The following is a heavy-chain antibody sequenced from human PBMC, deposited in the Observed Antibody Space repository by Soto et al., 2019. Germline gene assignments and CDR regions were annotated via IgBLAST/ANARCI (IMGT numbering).Heavy chain of an antibody. V-gene: IGHV1-69*01. J-gene: IGHJ6*02. Sequence: QVQLVQSGAEVKKPGSSVKVSCKASGGTFSSYAISWVRQAPGQGLEWMGGIIPIFGTANYAQKFQGRVTITADESTSTAYMELSSLRSEDTAVYYCARVVEMATIDTSYYYYGMDVWGQGTTVTVSS. CDR2: IIPIFGTA. CDR3: ARVVEMATIDTSYYYYGMDV. CDR1: GGTFSSYA. D-gene: IGHD5-12*01.